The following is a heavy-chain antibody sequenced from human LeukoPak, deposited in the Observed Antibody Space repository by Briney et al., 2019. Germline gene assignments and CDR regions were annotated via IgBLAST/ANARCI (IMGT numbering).Heavy chain of an antibody. D-gene: IGHD2-15*01. V-gene: IGHV3-7*03. CDR2: IKQDGNEK. CDR1: GFTFNNYW. CDR3: ARVLRYCSGGNCYSGGLGYMDV. Sequence: GGSLRLSCVASGFTFNNYWMSWVRQAPGKGLEWVANIKQDGNEKYYVDSVKGRFTISRDNAKNSLYLQMNSLRAEDTAMYYCARVLRYCSGGNCYSGGLGYMDVWGKGTTVTISS. J-gene: IGHJ6*03.